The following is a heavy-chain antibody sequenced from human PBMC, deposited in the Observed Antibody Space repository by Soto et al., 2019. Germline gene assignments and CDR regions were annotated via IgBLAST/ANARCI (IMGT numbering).Heavy chain of an antibody. V-gene: IGHV4-34*01. D-gene: IGHD2-21*02. Sequence: QVQLQQWGAGLLKPSETLSLTCAVYGGSFSGYYWSWIRQPPGKGLEWIGEINHSGSTNYNPSLTRGVSISVDTSKNQFSLKLSYVTAANTAVYDCLRVTVRYYYGMDVWGQGTTVTVSS. CDR3: LRVTVRYYYGMDV. CDR1: GGSFSGYY. CDR2: INHSGST. J-gene: IGHJ6*02.